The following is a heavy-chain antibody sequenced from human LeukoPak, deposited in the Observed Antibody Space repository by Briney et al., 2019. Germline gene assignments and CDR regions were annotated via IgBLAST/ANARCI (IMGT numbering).Heavy chain of an antibody. Sequence: TLSLTCTVSGGSISSGSYYWSWIRQPAGKGLEWIGRIYTSGSTNYNPSLKSRVTISVDTSKNQFSLKLSSVTAADTAVYYCARDRSSRGYSIDYWGQGTLVTVSS. CDR1: GGSISSGSYY. D-gene: IGHD3-22*01. J-gene: IGHJ4*02. CDR3: ARDRSSRGYSIDY. CDR2: IYTSGST. V-gene: IGHV4-61*02.